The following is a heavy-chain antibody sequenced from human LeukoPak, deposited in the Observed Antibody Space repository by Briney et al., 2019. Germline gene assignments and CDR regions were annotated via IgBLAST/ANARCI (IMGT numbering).Heavy chain of an antibody. V-gene: IGHV3-23*02. Sequence: TGGSLRLSCEASGFTFSSYAMSWVRQAPGKGLEWVSAISGSGGITYYVDSVKGRFTISRYNSKNTLYLQMNSLRAEDTAVYYCAKDLGYCSGGSCPPSHYWGQGTLVTVSS. D-gene: IGHD2-15*01. CDR2: ISGSGGIT. CDR3: AKDLGYCSGGSCPPSHY. CDR1: GFTFSSYA. J-gene: IGHJ4*02.